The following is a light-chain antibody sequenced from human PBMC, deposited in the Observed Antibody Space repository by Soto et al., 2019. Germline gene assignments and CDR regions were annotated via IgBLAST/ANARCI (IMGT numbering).Light chain of an antibody. CDR1: QSVSSY. J-gene: IGKJ5*01. CDR2: DAY. Sequence: EIVLTQSPATLSLSPGERATLSCRASQSVSSYLAWYQQKPGQAPRLLIYDAYNRATGIPARFCGSGSGTDFTLTISSLEPEDFAVYYCQQRSNWPPTFGQGTRLEIK. V-gene: IGKV3-11*01. CDR3: QQRSNWPPT.